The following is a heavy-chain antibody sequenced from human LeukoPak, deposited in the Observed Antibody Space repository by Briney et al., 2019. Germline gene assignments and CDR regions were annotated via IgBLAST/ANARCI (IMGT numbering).Heavy chain of an antibody. V-gene: IGHV4-59*08. CDR1: GGSISSYY. Sequence: SETLSLTCTVSGGSISSYYWSWIRQPPGKGLEWIGYNYYSGSTNYNPSLKSRVAISVDTSKNQFSLKLSSVTAADTAVYYCARHKYSSSWCFDYWGQGTLVTVSS. CDR2: NYYSGST. J-gene: IGHJ4*02. D-gene: IGHD6-13*01. CDR3: ARHKYSSSWCFDY.